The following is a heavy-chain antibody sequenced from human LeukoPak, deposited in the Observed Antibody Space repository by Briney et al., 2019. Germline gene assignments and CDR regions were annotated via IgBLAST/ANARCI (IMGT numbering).Heavy chain of an antibody. V-gene: IGHV3-43*02. CDR2: ISGDGGST. CDR1: GFTFDDYA. J-gene: IGHJ4*02. D-gene: IGHD1/OR15-1a*01. CDR3: ARLGGKTLDY. Sequence: GGSLRLSCAASGFTFDDYAMHWVRQAPGKGLEWVSLISGDGGSTYYADSVKGRFTISRDNTKNSLYLQVNSLRAEDTAVYYCARLGGKTLDYWGQGTLVTVSS.